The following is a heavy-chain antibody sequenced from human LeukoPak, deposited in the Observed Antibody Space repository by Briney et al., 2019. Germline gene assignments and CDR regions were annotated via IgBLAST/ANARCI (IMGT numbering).Heavy chain of an antibody. D-gene: IGHD4-23*01. V-gene: IGHV4-59*12. CDR1: GGSISNYY. Sequence: SETLSLTCTVSGGSISNYYWSWIRQPPGKGLEWIGYIYYSGSTNYNPSLKRRVTISVDTSKNQFSLKLSSVTAADTAVYYCARATGNSVGRFAFDIWGQGTMVTVSS. J-gene: IGHJ3*02. CDR2: IYYSGST. CDR3: ARATGNSVGRFAFDI.